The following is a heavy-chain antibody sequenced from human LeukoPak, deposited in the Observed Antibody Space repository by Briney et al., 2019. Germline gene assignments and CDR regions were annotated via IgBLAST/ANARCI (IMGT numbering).Heavy chain of an antibody. CDR2: IYPGDSDT. CDR3: ARAYRSHNSDYYNFDY. V-gene: IGHV5-51*01. D-gene: IGHD2-21*02. J-gene: IGHJ4*02. CDR1: GYNFTNNW. Sequence: GESLQISCKGSGYNFTNNWIGWGRPVPGKGLEGMGIIYPGDSDTKYSPSFQGQVTISADKSISTAYLQWISLKASDTAIYYCARAYRSHNSDYYNFDYWGQGTLVTVSS.